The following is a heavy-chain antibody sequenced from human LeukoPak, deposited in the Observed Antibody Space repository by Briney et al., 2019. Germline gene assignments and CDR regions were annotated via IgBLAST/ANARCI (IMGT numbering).Heavy chain of an antibody. Sequence: ASVKVSCKASGGTFSSYAISWVRQAPGQGLEWMGGIIPIFGTANYAQKFQGRVTITADESTSTAYMELSSLRSEDTAVYYCATISSRYYDILTGSPPPLSYYYYGMDVWGQGTTVTVSS. D-gene: IGHD3-9*01. CDR3: ATISSRYYDILTGSPPPLSYYYYGMDV. J-gene: IGHJ6*02. CDR2: IIPIFGTA. V-gene: IGHV1-69*13. CDR1: GGTFSSYA.